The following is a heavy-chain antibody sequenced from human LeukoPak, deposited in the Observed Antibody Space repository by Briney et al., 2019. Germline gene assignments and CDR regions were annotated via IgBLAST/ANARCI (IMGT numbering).Heavy chain of an antibody. J-gene: IGHJ5*02. D-gene: IGHD4-17*01. V-gene: IGHV4-34*01. CDR3: ARGSVTTDWFDP. CDR2: INHSGST. Sequence: SETLSLTCAVYGGSFSGYYWSWIRQPPGEGLEWIGEINHSGSTNYNPSLKSRVTISVDTSKNQFSLKLSSVTAADTAVYYCARGSVTTDWFDPWGQGTLVTVSS. CDR1: GGSFSGYY.